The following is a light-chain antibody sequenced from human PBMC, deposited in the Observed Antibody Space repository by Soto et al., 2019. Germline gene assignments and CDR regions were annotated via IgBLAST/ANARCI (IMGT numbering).Light chain of an antibody. V-gene: IGKV1-39*01. CDR3: QQSYSAPPT. J-gene: IGKJ4*01. Sequence: DIQMTQSPSSLSASVGDRVTITCRASQSISSYLNWYQQKPGKAPKLLIYGAFSLQSGVPTRFSGRGSGTDFTLTISSLQPEDYATYYCQQSYSAPPTFGGGTKVEIK. CDR2: GAF. CDR1: QSISSY.